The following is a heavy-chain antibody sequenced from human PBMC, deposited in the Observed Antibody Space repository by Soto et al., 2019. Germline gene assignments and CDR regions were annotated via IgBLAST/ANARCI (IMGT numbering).Heavy chain of an antibody. Sequence: WGSLRLSCAASGFTFIGSAIHWFRHSSFKWLEWVGRIRSKANSYATAYAASVKGRFTISRDDSKNTAYLQMNSLKTEDTAVYYCTEGSSTEEYYYYGMGVWGQGTTVTVSS. D-gene: IGHD2-2*01. J-gene: IGHJ6*02. V-gene: IGHV3-73*01. CDR3: TEGSSTEEYYYYGMGV. CDR1: GFTFIGSA. CDR2: IRSKANSYAT.